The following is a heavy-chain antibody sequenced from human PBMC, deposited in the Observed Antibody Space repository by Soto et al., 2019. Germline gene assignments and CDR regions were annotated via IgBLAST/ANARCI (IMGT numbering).Heavy chain of an antibody. Sequence: QVQLVESGGGVVQPGRSLRLSCAASGFTFSSYAMHWVRQAPGKGLEWVAVISYDGSNKYYADSVKGRFTISRDNSKNTLYLQMTSLRAEDTAVYYCARDSIPYSSSWYYFDYWGQGTLVTVSS. D-gene: IGHD6-13*01. J-gene: IGHJ4*02. CDR3: ARDSIPYSSSWYYFDY. CDR1: GFTFSSYA. CDR2: ISYDGSNK. V-gene: IGHV3-30-3*01.